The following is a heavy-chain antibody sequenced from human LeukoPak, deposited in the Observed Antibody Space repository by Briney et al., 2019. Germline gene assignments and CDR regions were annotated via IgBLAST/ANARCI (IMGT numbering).Heavy chain of an antibody. D-gene: IGHD6-13*01. Sequence: PSQTLSLTCTVSGGSISSGSYYWSWIRQPAGKGLEWIGRIYTSGSTNYNPSLKSRVTISVDTSKNQFSLKLSSVTAADTAVYYCARDPIAAAGTYQHFDYWGQGTLVTVSS. J-gene: IGHJ4*02. CDR1: GGSISSGSYY. V-gene: IGHV4-61*02. CDR2: IYTSGST. CDR3: ARDPIAAAGTYQHFDY.